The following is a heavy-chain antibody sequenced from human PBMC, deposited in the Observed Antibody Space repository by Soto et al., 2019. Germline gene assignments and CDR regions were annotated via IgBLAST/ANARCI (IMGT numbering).Heavy chain of an antibody. CDR1: GFTFSSYG. V-gene: IGHV3-30*18. CDR3: EKANYYGSGSYYTLYYFDY. Sequence: QVQLVESGGGVVQPGRSLRLSCAASGFTFSSYGMHWVRQAPGKGLEWVAVISYDGSNKYYADSVKGRFTISRDNSKNTLYLQMNRLRAEETAVYYCEKANYYGSGSYYTLYYFDYWGQGTLVTVSS. J-gene: IGHJ4*02. D-gene: IGHD3-10*01. CDR2: ISYDGSNK.